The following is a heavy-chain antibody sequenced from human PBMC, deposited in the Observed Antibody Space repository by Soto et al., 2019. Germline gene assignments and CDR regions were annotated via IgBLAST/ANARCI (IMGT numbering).Heavy chain of an antibody. J-gene: IGHJ5*02. CDR1: AFTCNNYD. V-gene: IGHV3-23*01. CDR2: VSTSGDTT. CDR3: AKGGWLDD. Sequence: PGGSLRLSSAASAFTCNNYDMSWVRQAPGQGLEWVSMVSTSGDTTYYADSVKGRFTISRDNSKNTLYLQMSSLRADDTALYYCAKGGWLDDWGQGTLVTVSS.